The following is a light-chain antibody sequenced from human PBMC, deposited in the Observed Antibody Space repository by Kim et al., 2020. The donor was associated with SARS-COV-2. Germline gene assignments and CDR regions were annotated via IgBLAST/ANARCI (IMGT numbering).Light chain of an antibody. J-gene: IGKJ4*01. CDR3: QQYNNWLT. V-gene: IGKV3-15*01. CDR1: QSVSSN. Sequence: EIVMTQSPATLSVSPGERATLSCRASQSVSSNLAWYQQKPGQAPRLLIYGASTRATDIPARFSGSGSGTEFTLTISSLQSEDFAVYYCQQYNNWLTIGRETEVEI. CDR2: GAS.